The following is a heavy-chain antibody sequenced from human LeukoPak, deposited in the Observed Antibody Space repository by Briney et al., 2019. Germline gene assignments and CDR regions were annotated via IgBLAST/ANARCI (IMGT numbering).Heavy chain of an antibody. Sequence: GGSLRLSCAASGFTFDTYNFNWVRQAPGKGLEWVATIRSYSSYIHYGDSVKGRFTISRDDAERSVYLQMDNARVEDTAVYFCARYSEVYYYVDVWGTGTTVTVSS. CDR3: ARYSEVYYYVDV. CDR2: IRSYSSYI. D-gene: IGHD2-21*01. J-gene: IGHJ6*03. CDR1: GFTFDTYN. V-gene: IGHV3-21*01.